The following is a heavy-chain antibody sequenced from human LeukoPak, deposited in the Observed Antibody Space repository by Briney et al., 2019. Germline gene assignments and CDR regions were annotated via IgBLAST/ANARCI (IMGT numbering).Heavy chain of an antibody. J-gene: IGHJ3*02. CDR1: GSAFTGYY. CDR2: INPDSGGG. CDR3: ARGPPQLGMHDPFET. Sequence: ASVKVSCKPSGSAFTGYYIHWVRQAPGQGPEWMGWINPDSGGGDIGHKFQGRVAMTRDTSGTTVFMEVRRLTSDDTAVYYCARGPPQLGMHDPFETWGQGTLVTVSS. V-gene: IGHV1-2*02. D-gene: IGHD7-27*01.